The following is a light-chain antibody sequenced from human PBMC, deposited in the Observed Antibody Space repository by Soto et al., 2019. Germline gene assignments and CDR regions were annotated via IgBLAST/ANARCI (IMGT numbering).Light chain of an antibody. Sequence: QSALTQPASVSGSPGQSITMSCTGTSSDVGSYDFVSWYQQHPGKAPKLLIYEVSNRPSGVSARFSGSKSDNTASLTISGFQAADEADYFCSSYSSSTVRYVFGSGTKVTVL. J-gene: IGLJ1*01. CDR2: EVS. CDR1: SSDVGSYDF. CDR3: SSYSSSTVRYV. V-gene: IGLV2-14*01.